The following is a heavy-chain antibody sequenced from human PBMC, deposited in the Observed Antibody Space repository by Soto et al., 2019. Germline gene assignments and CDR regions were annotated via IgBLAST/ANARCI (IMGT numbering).Heavy chain of an antibody. Sequence: EVQLVESGGGIVEPGRSLRLSSAASGFSFDNFAMHWVRQAPGKGLVWVSSISSNSGNIGYADSVKGRFTISRDNAKNSLYLEMNSLRVEDTALYYCAKGGSSSWLRDGLHIWGQGTMVTASS. CDR1: GFSFDNFA. D-gene: IGHD6-19*01. CDR3: AKGGSSSWLRDGLHI. CDR2: ISSNSGNI. J-gene: IGHJ3*02. V-gene: IGHV3-9*01.